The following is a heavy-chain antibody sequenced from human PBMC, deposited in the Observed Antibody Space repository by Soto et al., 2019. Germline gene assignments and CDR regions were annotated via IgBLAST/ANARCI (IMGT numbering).Heavy chain of an antibody. CDR3: AKGEYYYGSGSPYYGMDV. V-gene: IGHV3-30*18. Sequence: QVQLVESGGGVVQSGMSLRLSCAASGFTFSSYGMHWVRQAPGKGLEWVAVISYDGSNKYYADSVKGRFTISRDSSKNKRYLEMNSRRPEDTAVYYCAKGEYYYGSGSPYYGMDVWGQGTTVTVSS. J-gene: IGHJ6*02. CDR1: GFTFSSYG. CDR2: ISYDGSNK. D-gene: IGHD3-10*01.